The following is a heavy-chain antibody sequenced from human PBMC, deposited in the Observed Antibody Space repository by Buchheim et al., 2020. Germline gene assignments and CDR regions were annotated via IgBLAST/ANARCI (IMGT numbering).Heavy chain of an antibody. D-gene: IGHD2-2*01. CDR3: AKDRPCPTCYKNWFDP. CDR2: ISGIGTST. CDR1: GFTFSSYA. Sequence: EVQLLESGGGLVQPGGSLRLSCAASGFTFSSYAMSWVRQAPGKGLEWVSSISGIGTSTFYPDSVKGRFTISRDNSKDTLSPQMNSLRAEDTAVYYCAKDRPCPTCYKNWFDPWGQGTL. V-gene: IGHV3-23*01. J-gene: IGHJ5*02.